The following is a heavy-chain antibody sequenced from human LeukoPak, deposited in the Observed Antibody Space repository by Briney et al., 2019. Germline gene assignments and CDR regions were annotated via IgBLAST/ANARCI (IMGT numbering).Heavy chain of an antibody. CDR2: INSDGSST. V-gene: IGHV3-74*01. J-gene: IGHJ4*02. D-gene: IGHD2-21*02. CDR3: AKATDSVVVTATFDY. Sequence: GGSLRLSCAASGFTFSSFSMNWVRQAPGKGLVWVSRINSDGSSTSYADSVKGRFTISRDNAKNSLYLQMNSLRAEDTALYYCAKATDSVVVTATFDYWGQGTLVTVSS. CDR1: GFTFSSFS.